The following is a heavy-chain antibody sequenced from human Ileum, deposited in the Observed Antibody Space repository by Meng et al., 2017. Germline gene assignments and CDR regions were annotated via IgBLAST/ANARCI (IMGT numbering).Heavy chain of an antibody. CDR3: ARGPVLRYFGIVYYSMDV. CDR2: INSDGSST. CDR1: GFTFSSYW. V-gene: IGHV3-74*01. D-gene: IGHD3-9*01. J-gene: IGHJ6*02. Sequence: GESLKISCAASGFTFSSYWMHWVRQAPGKGLVWVSRINSDGSSTGYADSVKGRFTISRDNDKNTLYLQMNSLKAEDTAVYYCARGPVLRYFGIVYYSMDVWGQGTTVTVSS.